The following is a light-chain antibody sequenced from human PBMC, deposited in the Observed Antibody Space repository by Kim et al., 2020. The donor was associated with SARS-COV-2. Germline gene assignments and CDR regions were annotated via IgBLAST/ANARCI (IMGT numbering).Light chain of an antibody. Sequence: SPGERATLPCGASQSVSSNLAWYQHKPGQAPRLLIYGASTRATGIPARFSGSGSGTEFTLTISSLQSEDFAVYYCQQYNNWPALTFGGGTKVDIK. CDR2: GAS. J-gene: IGKJ4*01. CDR3: QQYNNWPALT. CDR1: QSVSSN. V-gene: IGKV3-15*01.